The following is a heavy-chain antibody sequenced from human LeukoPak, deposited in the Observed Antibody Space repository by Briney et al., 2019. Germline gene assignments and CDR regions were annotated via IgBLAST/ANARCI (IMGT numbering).Heavy chain of an antibody. CDR1: GFTFMSYW. V-gene: IGHV3-7*01. CDR2: INKDGSEK. Sequence: PGGSLRLSCAASGFTFMSYWMSWVGQAPGRGREWVANINKDGSEKYYVDSVKGRFTISRGNAKNSLYLQMNSLRAEDTAVYYCARSIAAAGTGDYYYYYGMDVWGQGTTVTVSS. D-gene: IGHD6-13*01. CDR3: ARSIAAAGTGDYYYYYGMDV. J-gene: IGHJ6*02.